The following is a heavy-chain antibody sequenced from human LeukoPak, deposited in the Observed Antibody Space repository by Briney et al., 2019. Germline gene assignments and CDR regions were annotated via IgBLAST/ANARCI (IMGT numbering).Heavy chain of an antibody. J-gene: IGHJ5*02. D-gene: IGHD1-14*01. Sequence: ASVKDSCKTSGYPFTTWEINWVRQAAGQGLEWMGWVHPNSGNTAYAQKFQGRVTMTRDTSISTAYMELSGLRFDDTAVYFCARGPRNDPWGQGTLATVSS. CDR2: VHPNSGNT. V-gene: IGHV1-8*01. CDR1: GYPFTTWE. CDR3: ARGPRNDP.